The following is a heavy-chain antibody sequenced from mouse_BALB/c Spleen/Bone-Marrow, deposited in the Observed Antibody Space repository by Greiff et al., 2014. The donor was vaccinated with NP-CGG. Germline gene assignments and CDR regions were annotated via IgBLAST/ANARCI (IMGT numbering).Heavy chain of an antibody. CDR3: ARFITTGTMDY. V-gene: IGHV2-6-4*01. CDR1: GFSLSRYS. D-gene: IGHD1-1*01. J-gene: IGHJ4*01. Sequence: QVQLQQSGPGLVAPSQSLSITCTVSGFSLSRYSIHWVRQPPGEGLEWLGVIWGGGNTGYNSALKSRLSISKDNSRSQVFLKMNSLQTDDTAMYYCARFITTGTMDYLGQGTSVTVSS. CDR2: IWGGGNT.